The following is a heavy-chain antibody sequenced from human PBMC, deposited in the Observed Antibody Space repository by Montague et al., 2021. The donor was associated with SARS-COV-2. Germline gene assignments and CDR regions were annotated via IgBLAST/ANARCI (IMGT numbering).Heavy chain of an antibody. CDR2: IFHTGTP. CDR3: ARLKVAPNGGWNWFDP. D-gene: IGHD6-19*01. J-gene: IGHJ5*02. Sequence: TLSLTCSLSGGSISSGGFSWSWTRQPPGKGLEWIGHIFHTGTPHYSPSLKSRVTISIDRSKNQFSLNLDSVTAADTAVYYCARLKVAPNGGWNWFDPWGQGILVTVSS. V-gene: IGHV4-30-2*01. CDR1: GGSISSGGFS.